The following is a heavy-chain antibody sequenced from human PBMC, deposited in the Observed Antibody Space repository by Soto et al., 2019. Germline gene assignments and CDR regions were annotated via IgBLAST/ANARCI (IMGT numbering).Heavy chain of an antibody. D-gene: IGHD3-9*01. V-gene: IGHV5-51*01. Sequence: GESLKISCKGSGYSFTSYWIGWVRQMPGKGLEWMGIIYPGDSDTRYSPSFQGQVTISADKSISTAYLQWSSLKASDTAMYYCARPTPTFGDYDILTGYHSAFDIWGQGTMVTVSS. J-gene: IGHJ3*02. CDR1: GYSFTSYW. CDR2: IYPGDSDT. CDR3: ARPTPTFGDYDILTGYHSAFDI.